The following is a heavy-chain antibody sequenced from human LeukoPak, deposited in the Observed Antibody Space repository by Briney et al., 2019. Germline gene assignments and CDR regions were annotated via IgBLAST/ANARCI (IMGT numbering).Heavy chain of an antibody. CDR2: IYYSGST. V-gene: IGHV4-59*01. J-gene: IGHJ3*02. CDR1: GGSISSYY. Sequence: SETLSLTCTVSGGSISSYYWSWIRQPPGKGLEWIGYIYYSGSTNYNPSLKSRVTISVDTSKNQFSLKLSSVTAADTAVYYCARGYSYYDILTGYYNHAFDIWGQGTMATVSS. CDR3: ARGYSYYDILTGYYNHAFDI. D-gene: IGHD3-9*01.